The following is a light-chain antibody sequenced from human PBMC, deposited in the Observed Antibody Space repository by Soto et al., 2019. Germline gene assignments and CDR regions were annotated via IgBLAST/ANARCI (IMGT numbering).Light chain of an antibody. V-gene: IGLV2-14*01. J-gene: IGLJ2*01. Sequence: QSALTQPASVSGSPGQSITISCTGTSSDVGGYDFVSWYQQHPGKAPKLMIYGVSNRPSGVSNRFSASKSGNTASLTISGLQAEDEGDYYCSSYASSSTRGVVFGGGTKLTVL. CDR3: SSYASSSTRGVV. CDR2: GVS. CDR1: SSDVGGYDF.